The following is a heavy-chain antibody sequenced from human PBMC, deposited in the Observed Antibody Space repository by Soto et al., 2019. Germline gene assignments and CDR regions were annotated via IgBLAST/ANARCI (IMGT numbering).Heavy chain of an antibody. Sequence: GGSLRLSCGTFGFTFSSYNMNWVRQAPGKGLEWVAVIWYDGSNKYYADSVKGRFTISRDNSKNTLYLQMNSLRAEDTAVYYCARELCGGDCYSMDYWGQGTLVTVSS. V-gene: IGHV3-33*08. D-gene: IGHD2-21*02. J-gene: IGHJ4*02. CDR2: IWYDGSNK. CDR3: ARELCGGDCYSMDY. CDR1: GFTFSSYN.